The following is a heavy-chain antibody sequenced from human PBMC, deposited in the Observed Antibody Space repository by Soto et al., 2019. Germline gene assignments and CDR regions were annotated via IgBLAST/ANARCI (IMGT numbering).Heavy chain of an antibody. D-gene: IGHD4-17*01. CDR3: VKGSTGTPRYFER. J-gene: IGHJ1*01. Sequence: EVQLLESGGGLVQPGGSLRLSCAASGFTIGSYAVRWVRQAPGKGLEWVSTFGSTRNTYYADSVKGRFSISRDDSKNTVHLQMSSLRAEDTAVYYCVKGSTGTPRYFERWGQGTLVTVSS. CDR2: FGSTRNT. CDR1: GFTIGSYA. V-gene: IGHV3-23*01.